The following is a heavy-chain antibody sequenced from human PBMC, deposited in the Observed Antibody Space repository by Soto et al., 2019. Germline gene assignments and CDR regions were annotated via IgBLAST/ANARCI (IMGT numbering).Heavy chain of an antibody. CDR1: RFTASSYN. V-gene: IGHV3-48*01. CDR2: ISSSGSTI. Sequence: WWSLRLACAASRFTASSYNMDWVRKATGKGLEWVSYISSSGSTIYYADSVKGRFTISRDNAKNSLYLQMNSLRAEDTAVYYCARVAYYYDSSGYFYWGQGTLVTVSS. J-gene: IGHJ4*02. D-gene: IGHD3-22*01. CDR3: ARVAYYYDSSGYFY.